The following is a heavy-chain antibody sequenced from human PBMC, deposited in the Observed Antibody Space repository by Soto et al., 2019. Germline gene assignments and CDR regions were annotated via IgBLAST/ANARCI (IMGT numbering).Heavy chain of an antibody. V-gene: IGHV1-8*01. CDR1: GYTFTSYD. J-gene: IGHJ3*02. D-gene: IGHD1-26*01. CDR2: MNPNSGNT. CDR3: ARENDYYPDDAFDI. Sequence: ASVKVSCKASGYTFTSYDINWVRQATGQGLEWMGWMNPNSGNTGYAQKFQGRVTMTRNTSISTAYMELSSLRSEDTAVYYCARENDYYPDDAFDIWGQGTMVTVSS.